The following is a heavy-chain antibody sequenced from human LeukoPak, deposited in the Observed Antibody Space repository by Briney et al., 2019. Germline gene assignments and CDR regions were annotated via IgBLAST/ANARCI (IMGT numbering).Heavy chain of an antibody. J-gene: IGHJ3*02. D-gene: IGHD1-26*01. Sequence: SETLSLTCTVSGGSINNGTYYWSWIRQPAGEGLEWIGRIYTSGTTNYNASLKSRVTISVDTSKNQFSLKLSSVTAADTAVYYCARGKWDLESGEAFDIWGQGTMVTVSS. CDR3: ARGKWDLESGEAFDI. CDR2: IYTSGTT. V-gene: IGHV4-61*02. CDR1: GGSINNGTYY.